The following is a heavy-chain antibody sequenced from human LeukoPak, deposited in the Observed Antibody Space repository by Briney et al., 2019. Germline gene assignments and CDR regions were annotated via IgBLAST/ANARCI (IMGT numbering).Heavy chain of an antibody. D-gene: IGHD3-22*01. Sequence: ASVKVSCKASGYTFTGYYMHWVRQAPGQGLEWMGWINPNSGGTNYAQKFQGRVTMIRDTSISTAYMELSRLRSDDTAVYYCARAGRGYYDSSGYLGYDYWGQGTLVTVSS. CDR1: GYTFTGYY. V-gene: IGHV1-2*02. J-gene: IGHJ4*02. CDR3: ARAGRGYYDSSGYLGYDY. CDR2: INPNSGGT.